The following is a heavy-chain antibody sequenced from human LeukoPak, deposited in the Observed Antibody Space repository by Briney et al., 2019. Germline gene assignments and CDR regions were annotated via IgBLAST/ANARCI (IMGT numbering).Heavy chain of an antibody. D-gene: IGHD5-12*01. CDR1: GGSISSYY. V-gene: IGHV4-4*07. CDR2: FYSGGGT. J-gene: IGHJ4*02. Sequence: SETLSLTCTVSGGSISSYYWSWIRKPAGQGLEWIGRFYSGGGTDYNASLKSRVTMSVDTSKNQFSLKLSSVTAADTAVYYCARVYSGYDLPGSLANYYFDYWGQGTLVTVSS. CDR3: ARVYSGYDLPGSLANYYFDY.